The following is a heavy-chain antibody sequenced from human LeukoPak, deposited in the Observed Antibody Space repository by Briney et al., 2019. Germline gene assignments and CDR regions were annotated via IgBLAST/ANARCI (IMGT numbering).Heavy chain of an antibody. V-gene: IGHV4-4*09. CDR3: ARFTYTTRPSDV. Sequence: KSSETLSLTCSVSGGSISGYYWSWIRQPPGQPLEWIGYIYSSGSTNYNPSLQSRVTMSVDTSMNQFSLRLSSVTAADTAVYYCARFTYTTRPSDVWGKGTTVTVSS. D-gene: IGHD3-16*01. CDR1: GGSISGYY. J-gene: IGHJ6*04. CDR2: IYSSGST.